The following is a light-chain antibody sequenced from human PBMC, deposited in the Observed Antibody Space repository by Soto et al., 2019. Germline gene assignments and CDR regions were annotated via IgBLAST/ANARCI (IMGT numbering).Light chain of an antibody. V-gene: IGLV1-44*01. CDR3: AAWDASLGGFYV. CDR2: GNN. CDR1: RSSVGSNT. Sequence: QSVLTQPPSASGTPGQRVTISCSGSRSSVGSNTVNWYQHLPGTAPKLLIYGNNHRPSGVPDRFSASKAGASASLAISGLQSEDEGDYYCAAWDASLGGFYVFGSGTKVTVL. J-gene: IGLJ1*01.